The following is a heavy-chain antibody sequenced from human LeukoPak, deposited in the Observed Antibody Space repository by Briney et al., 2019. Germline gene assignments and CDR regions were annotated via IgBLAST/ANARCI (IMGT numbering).Heavy chain of an antibody. V-gene: IGHV3-21*01. D-gene: IGHD6-19*01. J-gene: IGHJ4*02. CDR3: ARSIAVARYYFDY. CDR2: ISSSSNI. CDR1: GFTFSGYS. Sequence: GGSLRLSCAASGFTFSGYSMNWIRQAPGKGLEWVSSISSSSNIYYADSVKGRFTISRDNAKNPLYLQMNSLRAEDTAVYYCARSIAVARYYFDYWGQGTLVTVSS.